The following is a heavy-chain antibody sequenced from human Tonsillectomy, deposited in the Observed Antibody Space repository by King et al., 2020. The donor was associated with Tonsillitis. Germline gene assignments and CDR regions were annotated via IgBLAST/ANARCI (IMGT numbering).Heavy chain of an antibody. V-gene: IGHV1-46*03. CDR2: INPTGGST. J-gene: IGHJ4*02. Sequence: VQLVESGAEVKKPGASVNVSCRASGYPFTSYDIHWVRQAPGQGLEWMGIINPTGGSTSYAQKFQGRVTMTRDTSTSTIYMELSSLRSEDTAVYYCTRMSEAGYWGQGTRVTVSS. CDR1: GYPFTSYD. CDR3: TRMSEAGY.